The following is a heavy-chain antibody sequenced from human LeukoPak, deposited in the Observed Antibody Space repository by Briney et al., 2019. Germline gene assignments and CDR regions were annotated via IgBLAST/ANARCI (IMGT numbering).Heavy chain of an antibody. CDR3: ATLKKVAFGMNY. CDR1: GFTFSSYW. D-gene: IGHD3-10*01. CDR2: INSDGSST. J-gene: IGHJ4*02. V-gene: IGHV3-74*01. Sequence: PGGSLRLSCAAFGFTFSSYWMHWVRQAPGKGLVWVSRINSDGSSTSYADSVKGRFTISRDNAKNTLYLQMNSLRAEDTAVYYCATLKKVAFGMNYWGQGTLVTVSS.